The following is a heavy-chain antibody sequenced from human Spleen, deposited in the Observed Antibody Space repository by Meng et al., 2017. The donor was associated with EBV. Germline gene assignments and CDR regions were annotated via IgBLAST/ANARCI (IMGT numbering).Heavy chain of an antibody. J-gene: IGHJ4*02. CDR3: ARCSDYYETSGSSACDS. CDR2: IHHSRNT. V-gene: IGHV4-4*01. CDR1: GGSISRNHW. Sequence: VRLHGSGPELTKALGTLLLPCTISGGSISRNHWWAWVRQTPGKGLQWIGEIHHSRNTNSGASLKSRVTVTMDQSQNVFSLKLTSVTAADPAFYSCARCSDYYETSGSSACDSWGRGTLVTVSS. D-gene: IGHD3-22*01.